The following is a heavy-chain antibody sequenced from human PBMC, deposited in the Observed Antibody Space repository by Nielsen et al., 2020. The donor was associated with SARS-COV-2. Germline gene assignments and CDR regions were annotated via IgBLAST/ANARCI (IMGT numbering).Heavy chain of an antibody. CDR3: ATAVAGTGNY. D-gene: IGHD6-19*01. Sequence: LSLTCAASGFTFDDYAMHWVRQAPGKGLEWVSGISWNSGSIGYADSVKGRFTISRDNAKNSLYLQMNSLRAEDTALYYCATAVAGTGNYWGQGTLVTVSS. CDR2: ISWNSGSI. CDR1: GFTFDDYA. V-gene: IGHV3-9*01. J-gene: IGHJ4*02.